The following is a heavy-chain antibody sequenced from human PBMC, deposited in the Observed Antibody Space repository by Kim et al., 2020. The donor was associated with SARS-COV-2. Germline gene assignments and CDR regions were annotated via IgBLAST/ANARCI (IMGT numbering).Heavy chain of an antibody. J-gene: IGHJ4*02. CDR2: IDGSDGTT. Sequence: GGSLRLSCTTSGFTFTGYAMSWVRQAPGKGLEWVSSIDGSDGTTYYVDSVKGRFTISRDNSKNTLYLQMSNLRAEDTAVYYCMKGGWGWIWDHWGQGTLVTVSS. D-gene: IGHD2-2*03. V-gene: IGHV3-23*01. CDR3: MKGGWGWIWDH. CDR1: GFTFTGYA.